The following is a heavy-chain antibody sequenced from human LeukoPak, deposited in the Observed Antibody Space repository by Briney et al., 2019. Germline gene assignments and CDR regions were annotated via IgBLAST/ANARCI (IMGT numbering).Heavy chain of an antibody. CDR2: IRSKAYGGTT. D-gene: IGHD4-17*01. J-gene: IGHJ4*02. V-gene: IGHV3-49*03. CDR3: TRRPSATVTTSVY. Sequence: GGSLRVSCTASGFTFGDYAMSWFRPAPGKGLGWVGFIRSKAYGGTTEYAASVKGRFTISRDDSKSIAYMQMNSLTTEDTAVYYCTRRPSATVTTSVYWGQGSLVTVSS. CDR1: GFTFGDYA.